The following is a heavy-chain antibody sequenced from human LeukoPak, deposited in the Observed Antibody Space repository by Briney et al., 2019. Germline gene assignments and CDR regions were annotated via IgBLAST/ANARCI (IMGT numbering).Heavy chain of an antibody. CDR3: ARDGGLDRFDY. CDR2: INPSGGST. V-gene: IGHV1-46*01. J-gene: IGHJ4*02. CDR1: GYTFTSYY. D-gene: IGHD3-16*01. Sequence: GASVKVSCKASGYTFTSYYMHWVRQAPGRGLEWMGIINPSGGSTSYAQKFQGRVTMTRGMSTSTVYMELSSLRSEDTAVYYCARDGGLDRFDYWGQGTLVTVSS.